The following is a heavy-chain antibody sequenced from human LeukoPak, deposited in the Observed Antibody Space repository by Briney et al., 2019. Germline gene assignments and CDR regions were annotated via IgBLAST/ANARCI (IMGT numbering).Heavy chain of an antibody. Sequence: PSETLSLTCTVSGGSISSGGYYWSWIRQHPGKGLEWIGYIYYSGSTYYNPSLKSRVTISVDTSKNQLSLKLSSVTAADTAIYYCARGEGRAKRWLQTWGQGTLVTVSS. CDR3: ARGEGRAKRWLQT. J-gene: IGHJ5*02. V-gene: IGHV4-61*08. CDR1: GGSISSGGYY. D-gene: IGHD5-24*01. CDR2: IYYSGST.